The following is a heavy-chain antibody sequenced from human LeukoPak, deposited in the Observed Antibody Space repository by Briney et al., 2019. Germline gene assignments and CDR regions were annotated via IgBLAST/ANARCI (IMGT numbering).Heavy chain of an antibody. CDR2: IDPSDSYT. CDR3: ARRLQRHFDY. CDR1: GHSFTSYW. V-gene: IGHV5-10-1*01. Sequence: PGESLKISRKGSGHSFTSYWISWVRQMPGKGLEWMGRIDPSDSYTNYSPSFQGHVTISVDKSISTAYLQWSSLKASDTAMYYCARRLQRHFDYWGQGTLVTVSS. D-gene: IGHD2-15*01. J-gene: IGHJ4*02.